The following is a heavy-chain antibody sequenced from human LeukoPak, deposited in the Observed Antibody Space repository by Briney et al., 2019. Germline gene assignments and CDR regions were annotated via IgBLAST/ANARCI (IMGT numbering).Heavy chain of an antibody. CDR1: GFTFDDYA. J-gene: IGHJ4*02. V-gene: IGHV3-9*01. CDR2: ISWNSGSI. D-gene: IGHD3-10*01. Sequence: PGRSLRLSCAASGFTFDDYAMHWVRQAPGKGLEWVSGISWNSGSIGYADSVKGRFTISRDNAKNSLYLQMNSLRAEDTALYYCARSHYGSGSYYTGPYYFDYWGQGTLVTVSS. CDR3: ARSHYGSGSYYTGPYYFDY.